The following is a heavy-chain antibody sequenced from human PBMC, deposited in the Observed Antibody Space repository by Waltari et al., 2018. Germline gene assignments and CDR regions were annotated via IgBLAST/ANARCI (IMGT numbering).Heavy chain of an antibody. D-gene: IGHD3-22*01. Sequence: QVHLVQSGAEVTKPGASVKVSCKASGYTFTSYGISWVRQAPGQGLEWMGWISAYNGNTNYAQKLQGRVTMTTDTSTSTAYMELRSLRSDDTAVYYCARSDLSYYYDSSGYYLDYWGQGTLVIVSS. J-gene: IGHJ4*02. CDR2: ISAYNGNT. CDR1: GYTFTSYG. V-gene: IGHV1-18*01. CDR3: ARSDLSYYYDSSGYYLDY.